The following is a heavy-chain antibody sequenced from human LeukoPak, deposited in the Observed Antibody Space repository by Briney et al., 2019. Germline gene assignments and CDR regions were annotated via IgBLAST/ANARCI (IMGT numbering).Heavy chain of an antibody. CDR3: ALLTGGTFDY. CDR2: ISIGGDT. CDR1: GFVVTANY. J-gene: IGHJ4*02. Sequence: GGSLRLSCAGSGFVVTANYLAWARQAPGKGLEWVSTISIGGDTYYGDSVKGRSAISRDESTNTLSLHLDSLRVEDMGVYYCALLTGGTFDYWGQGTQVTVAS. V-gene: IGHV3-53*01. D-gene: IGHD2/OR15-2a*01.